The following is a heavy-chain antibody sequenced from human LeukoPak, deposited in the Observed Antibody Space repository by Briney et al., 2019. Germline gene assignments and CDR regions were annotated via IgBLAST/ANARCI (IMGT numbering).Heavy chain of an antibody. Sequence: PSETLSLTCTVSGGSISSGSYYWSWIRQPAGKGLEWIGRIYTSGSTNYNPSLKSRVTISVDTSKNQFSLKLSSVTAADTAVYYWAREGDYYYDSSGRIDWGQGTLVTVSS. CDR1: GGSISSGSYY. CDR3: AREGDYYYDSSGRID. J-gene: IGHJ4*02. V-gene: IGHV4-61*02. CDR2: IYTSGST. D-gene: IGHD3-22*01.